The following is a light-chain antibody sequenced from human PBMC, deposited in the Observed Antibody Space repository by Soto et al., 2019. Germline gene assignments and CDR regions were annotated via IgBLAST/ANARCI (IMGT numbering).Light chain of an antibody. CDR1: QIVSTY. CDR2: AAS. Sequence: DIQTTQSPSSLSASVGDRVTITCRTSQIVSTYLNWYQKKLGKAPNLLIYAASTLRSGVPSRFSGSGSGTDFTLTISSLQVEDSATYYCQQSYSTPGTFGQGTRLEIK. V-gene: IGKV1-39*01. CDR3: QQSYSTPGT. J-gene: IGKJ5*01.